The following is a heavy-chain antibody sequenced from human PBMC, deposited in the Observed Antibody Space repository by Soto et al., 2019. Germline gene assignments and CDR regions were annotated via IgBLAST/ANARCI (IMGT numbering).Heavy chain of an antibody. CDR3: ARGASGGRVPAAIVIDP. V-gene: IGHV4-34*01. D-gene: IGHD2-2*01. CDR2: INHSVST. Sequence: SETLSLTCAVYGGSFSGYYWSWIRQPPGKGLEWIGEINHSVSTNYNPSLKSRVTISVDTYKNQFSLKLSSWTAADPAVYYWARGASGGRVPAAIVIDPWGQGTLVTVSS. CDR1: GGSFSGYY. J-gene: IGHJ5*02.